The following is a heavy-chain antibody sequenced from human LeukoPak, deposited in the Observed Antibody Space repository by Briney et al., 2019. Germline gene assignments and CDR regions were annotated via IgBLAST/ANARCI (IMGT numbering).Heavy chain of an antibody. CDR2: MFFTGNA. CDR3: ARHVVGNYDLLSFDY. CDR1: SGSISSSSYY. Sequence: SETLSLTCSVSSGSISSSSYYWGWVRQPPGKGLEWIGSMFFTGNAYYNPSLKSRVTISVDTSENQFSLKLSSMTAADTAVYCCARHVVGNYDLLSFDYWGQGTLVTVSS. D-gene: IGHD1-7*01. J-gene: IGHJ4*02. V-gene: IGHV4-39*01.